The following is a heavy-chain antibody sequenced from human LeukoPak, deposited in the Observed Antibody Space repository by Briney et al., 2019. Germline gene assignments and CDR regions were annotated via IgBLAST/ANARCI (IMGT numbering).Heavy chain of an antibody. CDR1: GFSFSDAW. CDR2: IESKTDGGTT. CDR3: TTYGSGRKFDY. D-gene: IGHD3-10*01. Sequence: TGGSLRLSCAASGFSFSDAWMSWVRQIPGKGLEWVGRIESKTDGGTTDYAAPVKGRFTISRDDSTNTLYLQMNSLKSEDTAVYYCTTYGSGRKFDYWGQGILVTVSS. V-gene: IGHV3-15*04. J-gene: IGHJ4*02.